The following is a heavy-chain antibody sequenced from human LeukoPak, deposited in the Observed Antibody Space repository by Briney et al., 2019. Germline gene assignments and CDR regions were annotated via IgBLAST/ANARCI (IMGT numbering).Heavy chain of an antibody. V-gene: IGHV3-11*03. Sequence: GSLRLSCAASGFTFSDYYMSWIRQAPGKGLEWVSYISSRSSNTNYADSVKGRFTISRDNSKNTLYLQMSSLRAEDTAVYYCANVIIVAAGYEYFQHWGQGTLVSVSS. CDR3: ANVIIVAAGYEYFQH. J-gene: IGHJ1*01. D-gene: IGHD6-13*01. CDR1: GFTFSDYY. CDR2: ISSRSSNT.